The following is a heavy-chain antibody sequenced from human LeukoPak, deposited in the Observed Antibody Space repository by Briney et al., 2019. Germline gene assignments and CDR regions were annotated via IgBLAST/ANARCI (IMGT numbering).Heavy chain of an antibody. CDR1: GFTFSSYR. Sequence: PGGSLRLSCAASGFTFSSYRMSWVRQAPGKGLEWVANIKQDGSEKYYVDSVKGRFTISRDNSENTLFLQMNSLRVEDSALYYCARGDDGRSLDYWGQGTRVTVSS. D-gene: IGHD1-1*01. CDR2: IKQDGSEK. J-gene: IGHJ4*02. CDR3: ARGDDGRSLDY. V-gene: IGHV3-7*01.